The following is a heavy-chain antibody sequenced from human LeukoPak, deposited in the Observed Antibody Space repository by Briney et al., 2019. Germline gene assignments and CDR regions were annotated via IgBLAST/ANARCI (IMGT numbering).Heavy chain of an antibody. Sequence: PGGSLRLSCAASGFTFSSYAMSWVRQAPGKGLEWVSAISGSGGSTYYADSVKGRFTISRDNSKNTLYLQMNCLRAEDTAVYYCATERDSSWTFDSWGQGTLVTVSS. CDR3: ATERDSSWTFDS. CDR2: ISGSGGST. J-gene: IGHJ4*02. CDR1: GFTFSSYA. V-gene: IGHV3-23*01. D-gene: IGHD6-13*01.